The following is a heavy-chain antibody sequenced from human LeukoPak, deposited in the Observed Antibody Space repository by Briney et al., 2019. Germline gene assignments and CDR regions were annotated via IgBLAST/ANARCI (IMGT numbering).Heavy chain of an antibody. CDR3: TRMTTGHDY. D-gene: IGHD4-17*01. Sequence: PSETLSLTYAVSGVSFTEYYWSWERQTPGKGLEWIGEINHSGYTNDSPSLKSRVTLSIDTSRKQFSLNLSSVTVEDSGIYYCTRMTTGHDYWGQGTLVTVSS. V-gene: IGHV4-34*01. J-gene: IGHJ4*02. CDR2: INHSGYT. CDR1: GVSFTEYY.